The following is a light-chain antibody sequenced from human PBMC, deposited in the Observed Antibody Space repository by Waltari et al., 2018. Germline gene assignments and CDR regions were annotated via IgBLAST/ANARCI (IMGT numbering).Light chain of an antibody. CDR3: QQYNNWPSLT. CDR2: GAS. J-gene: IGKJ4*01. CDR1: QSVSSN. Sequence: ELVMTQSPATLSVSPGERATLSCRASQSVSSNLAWYQQKPGQAPRLLSYGASTRATGIPARFSGSGSGTEFTLTISSMQSEDFAVYYCQQYNNWPSLTFGGGTKVEIK. V-gene: IGKV3-15*01.